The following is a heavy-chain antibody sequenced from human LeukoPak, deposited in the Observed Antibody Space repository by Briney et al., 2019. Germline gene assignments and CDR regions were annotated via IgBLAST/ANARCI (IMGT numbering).Heavy chain of an antibody. CDR1: GGSFSGYY. J-gene: IGHJ5*02. CDR3: ARVKLVRGVHNWFDP. Sequence: SETLSLTCAVYGGSFSGYYWSWIRQPPGKGLEWIGEVNHSGSTNYNPSLKSRVTISVDTSKNQFSLKLSSVTAADTAVYYCARVKLVRGVHNWFDPWGQGTLVTVSS. D-gene: IGHD3-10*01. V-gene: IGHV4-34*01. CDR2: VNHSGST.